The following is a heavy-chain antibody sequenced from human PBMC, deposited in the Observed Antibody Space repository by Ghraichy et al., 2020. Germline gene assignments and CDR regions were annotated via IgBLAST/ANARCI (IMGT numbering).Heavy chain of an antibody. CDR1: GFSLSTSGVG. Sequence: SGPTLVKPTQTLTLTCTFSGFSLSTSGVGVGWIRQPPGKALEWLALIYWDDDKRYSPSLKSRLTITKDTSKNQVVLTMTNMDPVDTATYYCAHIGLYYGSGSYYPHLDYWGQGTLVTVSS. CDR2: IYWDDDK. CDR3: AHIGLYYGSGSYYPHLDY. D-gene: IGHD3-10*01. J-gene: IGHJ4*02. V-gene: IGHV2-5*02.